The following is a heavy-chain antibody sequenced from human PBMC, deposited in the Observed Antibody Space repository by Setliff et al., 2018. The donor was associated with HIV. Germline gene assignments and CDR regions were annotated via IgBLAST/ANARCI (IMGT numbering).Heavy chain of an antibody. J-gene: IGHJ3*02. CDR3: ARGGCSGGSCYSGAFEI. V-gene: IGHV4-30-4*08. CDR2: IYYSGNT. CDR1: GGSISSGDYY. D-gene: IGHD2-15*01. Sequence: SETLSLTCTVSGGSISSGDYYWTWIRQPPGKGLEWIGYIYYSGNTYSNPSLKSRITISIDTSKNQFSLRLNSMTAADTAVYYCARGGCSGGSCYSGAFEIWGQGTMVTVSS.